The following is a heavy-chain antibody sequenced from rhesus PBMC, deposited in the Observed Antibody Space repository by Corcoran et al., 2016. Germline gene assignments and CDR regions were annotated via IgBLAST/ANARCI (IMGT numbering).Heavy chain of an antibody. CDR1: GGSISGNY. Sequence: QLHLQESGPGLVKPSETLSLTCAVSGGSISGNYWTWIRQPPGKGLEWIGRNSGSGGSTDYNPSLKSRVTISIDTAKNQFSLKLTSVTAADTAVYFCARPFDYWGQGVLATVSS. CDR3: ARPFDY. V-gene: IGHV4-173*01. CDR2: NSGSGGST. J-gene: IGHJ4*01.